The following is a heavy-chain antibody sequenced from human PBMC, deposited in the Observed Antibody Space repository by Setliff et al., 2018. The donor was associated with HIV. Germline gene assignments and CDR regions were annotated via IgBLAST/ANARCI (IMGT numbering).Heavy chain of an antibody. CDR1: GGFSISNTDY. Sequence: SETLSLTCTVSGGFSISNTDYWGWIRQSPGKGLEWIGNIHFSGTTYYNPSLKSRVTMFVATSKQQFFLSLASVTAADTALYYCARPSLGIGGGSIFDLWGQGLLVTVPS. V-gene: IGHV4-39*01. J-gene: IGHJ4*02. CDR2: IHFSGTT. D-gene: IGHD3-3*01. CDR3: ARPSLGIGGGSIFDL.